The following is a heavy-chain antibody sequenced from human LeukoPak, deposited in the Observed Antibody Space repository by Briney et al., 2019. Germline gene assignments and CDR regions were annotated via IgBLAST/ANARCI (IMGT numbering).Heavy chain of an antibody. V-gene: IGHV1-69*05. Sequence: WASVKVSCKASGGTFSSYAISWVRQAPGQGLEWMGGIIPIFGTANYAQKFQGRVTITTDESTSTAYMELSSLRSEDTAVYYCAIIYSSGVYFDYWGQGTLVTVSS. CDR2: IIPIFGTA. D-gene: IGHD6-19*01. CDR1: GGTFSSYA. J-gene: IGHJ4*02. CDR3: AIIYSSGVYFDY.